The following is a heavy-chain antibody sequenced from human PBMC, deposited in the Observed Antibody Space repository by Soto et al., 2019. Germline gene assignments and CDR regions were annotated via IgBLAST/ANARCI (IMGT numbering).Heavy chain of an antibody. V-gene: IGHV3-30-3*01. CDR2: ISYDGSNK. D-gene: IGHD3-10*01. CDR1: GFTFSSYA. J-gene: IGHJ5*02. CDR3: ARDSGYYGSGSYPNWFDP. Sequence: PGGSLRLSCAASGFTFSSYAMHWVRQAPGKGLEWVAVISYDGSNKYYADSVKGRFTISRDNSKNTLYLQMNSLRAEDTAVYYCARDSGYYGSGSYPNWFDPWGQGTLVTVSS.